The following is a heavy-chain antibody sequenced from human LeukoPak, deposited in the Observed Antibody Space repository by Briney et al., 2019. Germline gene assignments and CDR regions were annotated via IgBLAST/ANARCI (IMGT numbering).Heavy chain of an antibody. J-gene: IGHJ4*02. CDR3: ATSWGSGWHDIDY. CDR1: GFTFSSYA. CDR2: ISYDGSNK. V-gene: IGHV3-30*01. Sequence: GGSLRLSCAASGFTFSSYAMHWVRQAPGKGLEWVAVISYDGSNKYYADSVKGRFTISRDNSKNTLYLQMNSLRAEDTAVYYCATSWGSGWHDIDYWGQGTLVTVSS. D-gene: IGHD3-16*01.